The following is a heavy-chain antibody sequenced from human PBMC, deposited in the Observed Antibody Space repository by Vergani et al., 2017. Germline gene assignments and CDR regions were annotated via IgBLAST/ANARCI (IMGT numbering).Heavy chain of an antibody. V-gene: IGHV3-33*01. J-gene: IGHJ4*02. Sequence: QVQLVESGGGVVQPGRSLRLSCAASGFTFSSYGMHWVRQAPGKGLEWVAVIWYDGSNKYYADSVKGRFTISRDNSKNTLYLQRNSLRAEYTAVYYCARGRTYNYYDSSGYYYVSGYFDYWGQGTLVTVSS. CDR3: ARGRTYNYYDSSGYYYVSGYFDY. CDR2: IWYDGSNK. D-gene: IGHD3-22*01. CDR1: GFTFSSYG.